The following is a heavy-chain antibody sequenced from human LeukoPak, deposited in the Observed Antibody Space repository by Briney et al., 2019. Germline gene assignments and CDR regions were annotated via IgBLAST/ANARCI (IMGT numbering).Heavy chain of an antibody. Sequence: ASVKVSCKASGYTFTGYYMHWVRQAPGQGLEWMGRINPNSGGTNYAQKFQGRVTMTRDTSISTAYMELGRLRSDDTAVYHCARGGYDFVYYYYGMDVWGQGTTVTVSS. CDR1: GYTFTGYY. CDR2: INPNSGGT. V-gene: IGHV1-2*06. J-gene: IGHJ6*02. CDR3: ARGGYDFVYYYYGMDV. D-gene: IGHD3-3*01.